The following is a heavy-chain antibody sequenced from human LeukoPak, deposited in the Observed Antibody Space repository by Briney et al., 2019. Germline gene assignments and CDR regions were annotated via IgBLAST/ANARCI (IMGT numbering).Heavy chain of an antibody. Sequence: PGGSLRLSCAASGFTFSSYGMHWVRQAPGKGLEWVAVISYDGSNKYYADSVKGRFTISRDNSKNTLYLQMNSLRAEDTAVYYCARDPFSSDDAFDIWGQGTMVTVSS. CDR2: ISYDGSNK. CDR1: GFTFSSYG. J-gene: IGHJ3*02. D-gene: IGHD2-15*01. V-gene: IGHV3-30*03. CDR3: ARDPFSSDDAFDI.